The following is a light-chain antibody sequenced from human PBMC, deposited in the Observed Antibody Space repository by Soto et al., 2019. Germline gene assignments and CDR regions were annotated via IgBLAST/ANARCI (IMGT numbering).Light chain of an antibody. CDR2: KAS. V-gene: IGKV1-5*03. CDR3: QQYKSYST. Sequence: DTHVTQSPSALSASLGDRITITCRASQSISSWLAWYQQKPGKAPKLLIYKASSLESGVPSSFSGSGSATEFTLTISRLQPDDFATYYRQQYKSYSTFGQGTKVDIK. J-gene: IGKJ1*01. CDR1: QSISSW.